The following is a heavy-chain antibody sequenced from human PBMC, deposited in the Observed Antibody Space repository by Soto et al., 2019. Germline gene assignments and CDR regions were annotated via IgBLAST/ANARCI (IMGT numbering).Heavy chain of an antibody. J-gene: IGHJ4*02. D-gene: IGHD3-22*01. CDR1: GFTFSDYY. Sequence: QVPLVESGGGLVKTSGSLRIACAASGFTFSDYYMSWVRQAPGKGLEWVSYISSSGNTIYYADSVKGRFTISRDNAKNSVYLQMSSLRAEDTALYFCAKMSSENYYDPVFSWGQGTLVTVSS. CDR3: AKMSSENYYDPVFS. V-gene: IGHV3-11*01. CDR2: ISSSGNTI.